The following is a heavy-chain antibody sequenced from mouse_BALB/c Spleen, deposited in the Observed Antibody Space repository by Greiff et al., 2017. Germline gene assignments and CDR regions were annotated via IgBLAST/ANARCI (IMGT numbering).Heavy chain of an antibody. CDR1: GFNIKDTN. D-gene: IGHD1-2*01. CDR3: ARIHYYPY. CDR2: IDPANGNT. V-gene: IGHV14-3*02. Sequence: EVQLQESGAELVKPGASVKLSCTASGFNIKDTNMHWVKQRPEQGLEWIGRIDPANGNTKYDPKFQGKATITADTSSNTAYLQLSSLTSEDTAVYYCARIHYYPYWGQGTLVTVSA. J-gene: IGHJ3*01.